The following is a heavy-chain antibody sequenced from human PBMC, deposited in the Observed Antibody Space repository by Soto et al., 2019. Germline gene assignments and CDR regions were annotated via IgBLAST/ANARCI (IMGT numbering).Heavy chain of an antibody. Sequence: GGSLRLSCATSGFTFSRYGMHWVRQAPGKGLEWVAVIWYDGNSKYYADSVKGRFTISRDNSKNTLYLQMNSLRAEDTAVYSCARERVKDFCSGGGCFPDVWGQGPLVTLSS. CDR2: IWYDGNSK. V-gene: IGHV3-33*01. J-gene: IGHJ4*02. CDR1: GFTFSRYG. CDR3: ARERVKDFCSGGGCFPDV. D-gene: IGHD2-15*01.